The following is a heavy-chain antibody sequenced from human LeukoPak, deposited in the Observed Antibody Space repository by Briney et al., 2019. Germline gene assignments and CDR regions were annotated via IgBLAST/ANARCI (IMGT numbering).Heavy chain of an antibody. CDR3: ATTPVAVDY. Sequence: PGGTLRLSCAASVLTYSNSIMNWVRRAPGKGPECVSSIIRSSSYIYYADSVKGRFTISRDDAKNSLYLQMNSLRAEDTALYYCATTPVAVDYWGQGTLVTVSS. D-gene: IGHD6-19*01. CDR1: VLTYSNSI. CDR2: IIRSSSYI. V-gene: IGHV3-21*01. J-gene: IGHJ4*02.